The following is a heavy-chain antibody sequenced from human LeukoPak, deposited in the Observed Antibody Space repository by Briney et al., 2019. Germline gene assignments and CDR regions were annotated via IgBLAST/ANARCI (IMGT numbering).Heavy chain of an antibody. CDR2: IYPGDSDT. Sequence: GESLKISCKGSGYSFTSYWIGWVRQMPGKGLEWMGIIYPGDSDTRYSPSFQGLVTISADKSISTAYLQWSSLKASDTAMYYCARGLELPYNWFDPWGQGTLVTVSS. CDR3: ARGLELPYNWFDP. J-gene: IGHJ5*02. V-gene: IGHV5-51*01. CDR1: GYSFTSYW. D-gene: IGHD1-7*01.